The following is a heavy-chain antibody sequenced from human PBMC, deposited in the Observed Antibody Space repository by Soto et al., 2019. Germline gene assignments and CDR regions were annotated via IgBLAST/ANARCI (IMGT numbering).Heavy chain of an antibody. CDR3: ARAGPIGIVGATAIDY. Sequence: SETLSLTCTVSGGSISSGGYYWSWIRQHPGKGLEWIGYIYYSGSTYYNPSLKSRVTISVDTSKNQFSLKLSSVTAADTAVYYCARAGPIGIVGATAIDYWGQGTLVTVSS. D-gene: IGHD1-26*01. CDR1: GGSISSGGYY. V-gene: IGHV4-31*03. CDR2: IYYSGST. J-gene: IGHJ4*02.